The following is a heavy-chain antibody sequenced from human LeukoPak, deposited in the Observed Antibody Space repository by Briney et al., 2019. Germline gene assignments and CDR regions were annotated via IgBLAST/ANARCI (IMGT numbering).Heavy chain of an antibody. Sequence: SVKVSCKASGGTFSSYAISWVRQAPGQGLEWMGGIIPIFGTANYAQKFQGRVTITTDESTSTAYMELSSLRSEDTAVYYCASSPPTYYDFWSGSRTYYYYDMDVWGKGTTVTVSS. D-gene: IGHD3-3*01. V-gene: IGHV1-69*05. J-gene: IGHJ6*03. CDR1: GGTFSSYA. CDR2: IIPIFGTA. CDR3: ASSPPTYYDFWSGSRTYYYYDMDV.